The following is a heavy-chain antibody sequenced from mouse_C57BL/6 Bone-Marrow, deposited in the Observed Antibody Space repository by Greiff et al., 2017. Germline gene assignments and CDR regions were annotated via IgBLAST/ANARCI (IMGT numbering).Heavy chain of an antibody. CDR2: FDPENGDT. V-gene: IGHV14-4*01. CDR3: TASSGFAY. J-gene: IGHJ3*01. Sequence: VQLQQSGAELVRPGASVKLSCTASGFNIKDDYMHWVKQRPEQGLEWIGWFDPENGDTEYASKFQGKATITADTSSNTAYMKLSSLTSEDTAVYYYTASSGFAYWGQGTLVTVSA. CDR1: GFNIKDDY.